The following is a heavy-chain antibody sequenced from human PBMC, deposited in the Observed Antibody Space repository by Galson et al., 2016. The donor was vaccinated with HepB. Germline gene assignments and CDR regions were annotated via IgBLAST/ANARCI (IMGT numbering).Heavy chain of an antibody. Sequence: SETLSLTCSVFGGSFTGYYWTWIRQRPGKGLEWIGAINHSGSTNYNPSLESRVTISVDSPKNQVSLKMNSMTAADTAVYYCAKVDAFWSGSPGWFDPWGQGTLVTVSS. J-gene: IGHJ5*02. CDR2: INHSGST. CDR3: AKVDAFWSGSPGWFDP. CDR1: GGSFTGYY. D-gene: IGHD3-3*01. V-gene: IGHV4-34*01.